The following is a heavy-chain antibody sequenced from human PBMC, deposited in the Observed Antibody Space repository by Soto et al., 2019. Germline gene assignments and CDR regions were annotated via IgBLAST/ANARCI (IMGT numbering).Heavy chain of an antibody. D-gene: IGHD2-2*01. CDR1: GGPFSDYY. CDR2: INHSGIT. V-gene: IGHV4-34*01. Sequence: ASETLSLTCAVYGGPFSDYYWTWIRQPPGKGLEWVGEINHSGITNYNPSLKSRVAISVDTSKSQFSLRLSSVTAADTAVYFCATSGGRSRAYQWGQGTVVTVSS. J-gene: IGHJ4*02. CDR3: ATSGGRSRAYQ.